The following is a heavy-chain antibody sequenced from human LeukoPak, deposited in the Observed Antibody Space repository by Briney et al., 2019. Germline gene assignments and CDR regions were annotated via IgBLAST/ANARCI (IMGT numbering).Heavy chain of an antibody. CDR2: IYDGGST. CDR1: GFTVSSNY. J-gene: IGHJ5*02. CDR3: ASLSRGYCSSTSCYRDNWFDP. Sequence: PGGSLRLSCAASGFTVSSNYMSWVRQAPGKGLEWVSVIYDGGSTYYADSVKGRFTISRDNSKNTLYLQMNSLRAEDTAVYYCASLSRGYCSSTSCYRDNWFDPWGQGTLVTVSS. D-gene: IGHD2-2*01. V-gene: IGHV3-53*01.